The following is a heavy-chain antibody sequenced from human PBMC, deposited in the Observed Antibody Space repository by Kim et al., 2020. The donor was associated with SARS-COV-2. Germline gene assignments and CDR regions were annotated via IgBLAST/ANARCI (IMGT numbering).Heavy chain of an antibody. V-gene: IGHV3-66*01. CDR3: ARANVAARLPFFDY. D-gene: IGHD6-6*01. CDR1: GCTVGSGY. CDR2: IYFDGNT. Sequence: GGSLRLSCAAPGCTVGSGYMSWVRQAPGRGLEWVSIIYFDGNTFYAGSVEGRFSISRDRSKNTLYLQMNSQTGDDAAVYYCARANVAARLPFFDYWGQGTLVTVS. J-gene: IGHJ4*02.